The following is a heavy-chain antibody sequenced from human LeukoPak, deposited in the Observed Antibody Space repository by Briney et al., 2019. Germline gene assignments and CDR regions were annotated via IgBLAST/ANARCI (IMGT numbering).Heavy chain of an antibody. Sequence: PSETLSLTCTVSGGSISSSSYYWGWIRQPPGKGLEWIGEINHSGSTNYNPSLKSRVTISVDTSKNQFSLKLSSVTAADTAVYYCASSSWYNYYYYYYMDVWGKGTTVTVSS. CDR1: GGSISSSSYY. CDR2: INHSGST. D-gene: IGHD6-13*01. V-gene: IGHV4-39*07. J-gene: IGHJ6*03. CDR3: ASSSWYNYYYYYYMDV.